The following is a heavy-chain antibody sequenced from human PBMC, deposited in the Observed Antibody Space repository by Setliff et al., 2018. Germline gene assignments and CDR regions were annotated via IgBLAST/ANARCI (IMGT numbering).Heavy chain of an antibody. Sequence: ASETLSLTCTVSGGSISSSSYYWGWIRPPPGKGLEWIGSIYYSGSTYYNPSLKSRVTISVDTSKNQFSLKLSSVTAADTPVYYCARERREGMNFDYWGQGTLVTVSS. CDR3: ARERREGMNFDY. CDR1: GGSISSSSYY. J-gene: IGHJ4*02. V-gene: IGHV4-39*07. CDR2: IYYSGST.